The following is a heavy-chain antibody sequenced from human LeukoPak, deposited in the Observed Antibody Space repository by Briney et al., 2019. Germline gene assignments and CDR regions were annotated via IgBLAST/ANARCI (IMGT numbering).Heavy chain of an antibody. Sequence: PGGSLRLSCAASGFTFSSYAMSWVRQAPGKGLEWVSAISGSGGSTYYADSVKGRFTISRDNSKNTLYLQMNSLRAGDTAVYYCAEHRYYDFRSGLYYYGMDVWGQGTTVTVSS. CDR3: AEHRYYDFRSGLYYYGMDV. J-gene: IGHJ6*02. CDR2: ISGSGGST. CDR1: GFTFSSYA. D-gene: IGHD3-3*01. V-gene: IGHV3-23*01.